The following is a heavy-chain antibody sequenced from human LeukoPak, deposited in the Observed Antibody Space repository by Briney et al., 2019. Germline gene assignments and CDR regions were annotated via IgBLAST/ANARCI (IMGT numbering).Heavy chain of an antibody. CDR2: ISSSSSYI. CDR1: GVTLSSYS. J-gene: IGHJ4*02. CDR3: ARDAGYYYGSGSYYSDY. V-gene: IGHV3-21*01. D-gene: IGHD3-10*01. Sequence: GGSLRLSCAASGVTLSSYSMNWVRQAPGKGLEWVASISSSSSYIYYADSVKGRFTISRDNAKNSLYLQMNSLRAEDTAVYYCARDAGYYYGSGSYYSDYWGQGTLVTVSS.